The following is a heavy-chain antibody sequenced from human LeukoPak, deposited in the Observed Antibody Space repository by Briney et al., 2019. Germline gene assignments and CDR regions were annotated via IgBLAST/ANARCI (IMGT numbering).Heavy chain of an antibody. CDR3: AKDLGYLRAFDT. CDR1: GFTFSSYG. V-gene: IGHV3-30*18. Sequence: GGSLRLSCAASGFTFSSYGMHWVRQAPGKGLEWVAVISYDGSNKYYADSVKGRFTISRDNSKNTLYLQMNSLRAEDTAVYYCAKDLGYLRAFDTWGQGTMVTVSS. CDR2: ISYDGSNK. D-gene: IGHD1-1*01. J-gene: IGHJ3*02.